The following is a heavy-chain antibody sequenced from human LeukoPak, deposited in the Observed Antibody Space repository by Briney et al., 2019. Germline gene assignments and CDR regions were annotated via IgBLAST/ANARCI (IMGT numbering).Heavy chain of an antibody. Sequence: PSETLSLTCTVSGGSISSSSYYWGWIRQPPGKGLEWIGHIYYGGSTYYNPSLKSRVTISVDTSKNQFSLKLSSVTAEDTAVYYCARDLGTGFDIWGQGTMVTVSS. D-gene: IGHD3-16*01. CDR2: IYYGGST. J-gene: IGHJ3*02. CDR3: ARDLGTGFDI. V-gene: IGHV4-39*07. CDR1: GGSISSSSYY.